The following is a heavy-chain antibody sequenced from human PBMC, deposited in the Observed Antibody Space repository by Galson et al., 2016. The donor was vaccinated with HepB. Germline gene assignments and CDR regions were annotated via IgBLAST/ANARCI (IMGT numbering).Heavy chain of an antibody. Sequence: SLRLSCAASGFTFSSHGMHWVRQAPGKGLEWVAVIWYDGSNKYYADSVKGRFTISRDNSKNTLYLQMNSLRAEDTAVYYCARGPPFYGSGVGDYWGQGTLVTVSS. CDR3: ARGPPFYGSGVGDY. V-gene: IGHV3-33*01. J-gene: IGHJ4*02. CDR1: GFTFSSHG. CDR2: IWYDGSNK. D-gene: IGHD3-10*01.